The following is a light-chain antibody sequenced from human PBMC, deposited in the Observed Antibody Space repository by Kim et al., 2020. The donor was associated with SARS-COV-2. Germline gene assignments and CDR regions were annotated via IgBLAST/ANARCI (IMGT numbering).Light chain of an antibody. V-gene: IGKV3-15*01. J-gene: IGKJ4*01. Sequence: VSPGESATLSCRASQSVSSNLAWYQQKPGQAPRLLIYGASTRATGSPAKFSGSGSGTEFTLTISSLQSEGFAVYYCQQYNNWPLAVGGGTKVDIK. CDR2: GAS. CDR1: QSVSSN. CDR3: QQYNNWPLA.